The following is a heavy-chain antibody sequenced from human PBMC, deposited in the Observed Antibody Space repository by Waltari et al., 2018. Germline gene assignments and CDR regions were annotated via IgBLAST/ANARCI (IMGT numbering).Heavy chain of an antibody. CDR1: GYTFTGYY. Sequence: QVQLVQSGAEVKKPGASVKVSCKASGYTFTGYYMHWVRQAPGQGLEWMGWINPNSGGTNYAQKFQGGVTMTRDTSISTAYMELSRLRSDDTAVYYCARGSPLWFGELFLYNWFDPWGQGTLVTVSS. V-gene: IGHV1-2*02. J-gene: IGHJ5*02. CDR2: INPNSGGT. CDR3: ARGSPLWFGELFLYNWFDP. D-gene: IGHD3-10*01.